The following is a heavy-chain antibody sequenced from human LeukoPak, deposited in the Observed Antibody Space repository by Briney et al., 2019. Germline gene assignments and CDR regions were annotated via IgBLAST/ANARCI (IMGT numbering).Heavy chain of an antibody. CDR3: ARDTDTAPFDP. CDR1: GYTFTSYY. Sequence: EASVKVSCKASGYTFTSYYMHWVRQAPGQGLEWMGGIIPMFETANYAQKFQDRVTITADESTSTAYMELSSLRSEDTAVYYCARDTDTAPFDPWGQGTLVAVSS. J-gene: IGHJ5*02. D-gene: IGHD5-18*01. V-gene: IGHV1-69*13. CDR2: IIPMFETA.